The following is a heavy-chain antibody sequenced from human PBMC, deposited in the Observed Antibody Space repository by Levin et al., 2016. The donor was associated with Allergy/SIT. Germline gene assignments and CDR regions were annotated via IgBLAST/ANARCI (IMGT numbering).Heavy chain of an antibody. CDR1: GFPFTTYW. V-gene: IGHV3-74*01. CDR3: AGGPTPTHRVVIVVAGPDY. CDR2: INSAGSSA. Sequence: GGSLRLSCAGSGFPFTTYWMHWVRQAPGKGLEWLSRINSAGSSASYADSVKGRFTTSRDNAKNTLYLQMNSLRPEDTAVYYCAGGPTPTHRVVIVVAGPDYWGQGTLVTVSS. J-gene: IGHJ4*02. D-gene: IGHD6-19*01.